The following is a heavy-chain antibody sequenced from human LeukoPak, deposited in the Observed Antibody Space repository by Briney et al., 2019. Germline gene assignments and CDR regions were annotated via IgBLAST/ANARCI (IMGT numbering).Heavy chain of an antibody. CDR1: GGSISSKSYY. J-gene: IGHJ4*02. V-gene: IGHV4-39*07. D-gene: IGHD4-17*01. Sequence: SETLSLTCTVSGGSISSKSYYWGWIRQPPGKGLEWIGNIYHTGIIYYNPSLKSRVTISVDTSRNQFSLRLSSVTAADTALYFCAGGRDGVRSYYFDYWGQGTLVTVSS. CDR3: AGGRDGVRSYYFDY. CDR2: IYHTGII.